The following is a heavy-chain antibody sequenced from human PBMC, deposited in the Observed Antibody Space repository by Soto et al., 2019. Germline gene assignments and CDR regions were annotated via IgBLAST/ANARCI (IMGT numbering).Heavy chain of an antibody. CDR2: INHSGST. CDR3: ARFWELLDWFDP. V-gene: IGHV4-34*01. Sequence: SETLSLTCAVYGGSFSCYYWSWIRQPPGKGLEWIGEINHSGSTNYNPSLKSRVTISVDTSKNQFSLKLSSVTAADTAVYYCARFWELLDWFDPWGQGTLVTVSS. CDR1: GGSFSCYY. D-gene: IGHD1-26*01. J-gene: IGHJ5*02.